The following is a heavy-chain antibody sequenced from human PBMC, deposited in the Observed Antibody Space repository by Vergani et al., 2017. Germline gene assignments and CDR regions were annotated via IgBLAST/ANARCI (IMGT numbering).Heavy chain of an antibody. Sequence: QVQLVQSGAEVKKPGASVKVSCKASGYTFTSYDINWVRQATGQGLEWMGWMNPNSGNTGYAQKFQGRVTMTRNTSISTAYMELSSLRSEDTAGYYCARALYCTNGVCYYYYYGMDVWGQGTTVTVSS. CDR3: ARALYCTNGVCYYYYYGMDV. V-gene: IGHV1-8*01. D-gene: IGHD2-8*01. J-gene: IGHJ6*02. CDR1: GYTFTSYD. CDR2: MNPNSGNT.